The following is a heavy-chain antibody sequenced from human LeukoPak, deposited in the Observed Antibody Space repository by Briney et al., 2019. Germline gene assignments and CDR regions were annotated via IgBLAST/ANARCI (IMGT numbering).Heavy chain of an antibody. J-gene: IGHJ4*02. Sequence: PGGSLRLSCVASGFTFSSYGMNWVRQAPGKGLEWVAVIWYDGTKKYYADSVKGRFTISRDNSKNTLYLQMYSLRAEDTAVYYCARGDGYNFNYFDYWGQGALVSVSS. D-gene: IGHD5-24*01. CDR3: ARGDGYNFNYFDY. V-gene: IGHV3-33*01. CDR1: GFTFSSYG. CDR2: IWYDGTKK.